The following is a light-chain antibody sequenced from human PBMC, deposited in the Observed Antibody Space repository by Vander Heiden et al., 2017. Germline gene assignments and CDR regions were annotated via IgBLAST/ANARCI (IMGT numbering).Light chain of an antibody. CDR2: AAS. V-gene: IGKV1-39*01. J-gene: IGKJ4*01. CDR3: QRSESTRRT. CDR1: QSISSY. Sequence: DIQMTQSPSSLSASVGDRVTITCRASQSISSYLNWYQQKPGKAPKLLIYAASSLQSAVPSTFSGSGSGTAFTLTIIRLQPADFATYYCQRSESTRRTFGGGTKVEIK.